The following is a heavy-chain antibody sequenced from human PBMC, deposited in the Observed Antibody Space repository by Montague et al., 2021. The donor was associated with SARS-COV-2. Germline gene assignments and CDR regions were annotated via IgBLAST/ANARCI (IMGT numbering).Heavy chain of an antibody. J-gene: IGHJ6*02. V-gene: IGHV2-70*11. CDR3: ARRTYDILTGYDYGMDV. Sequence: VKPTQTLTLTCTFSGFSLSTSGMCVSWIRQPPGKALEWFARIDWDDDKYYSTSLKTRLTISKDTSKNQVVLTMTNMDPVDTATYYCARRTYDILTGYDYGMDVWGQGTTVTVSS. CDR1: GFSLSTSGMC. D-gene: IGHD3-9*01. CDR2: IDWDDDK.